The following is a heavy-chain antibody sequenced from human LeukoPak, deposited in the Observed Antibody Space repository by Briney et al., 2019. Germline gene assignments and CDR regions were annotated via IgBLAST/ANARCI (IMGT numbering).Heavy chain of an antibody. CDR2: ISYNGTA. D-gene: IGHD2-15*01. Sequence: SETLSLTCTVSGGSISSSSYYWGWIRQPPGKGLEWIGSISYNGTAYYTPSLKSRVTISADTSKNQLSLKLSSVPAADTAVYYCARLGVAAGLDYWGQGTLVTVSS. CDR1: GGSISSSSYY. CDR3: ARLGVAAGLDY. J-gene: IGHJ4*02. V-gene: IGHV4-39*01.